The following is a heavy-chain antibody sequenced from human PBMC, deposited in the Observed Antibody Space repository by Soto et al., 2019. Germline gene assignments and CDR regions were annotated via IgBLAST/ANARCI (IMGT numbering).Heavy chain of an antibody. D-gene: IGHD6-13*01. Sequence: PGGSLRLSCAASGLTFSSYLMSWVRQAPGKGLEWVADIKQDGSEKHYVDSVNGRFTISRDNVENSLYLQMNSLRAEDTAVYYCARDHTSPGITGDYWGQGTLVTVSS. CDR3: ARDHTSPGITGDY. V-gene: IGHV3-7*01. CDR1: GLTFSSYL. J-gene: IGHJ4*02. CDR2: IKQDGSEK.